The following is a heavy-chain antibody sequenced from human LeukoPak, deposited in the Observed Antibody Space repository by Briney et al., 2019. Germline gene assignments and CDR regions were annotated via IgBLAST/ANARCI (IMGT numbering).Heavy chain of an antibody. J-gene: IGHJ6*03. CDR1: GGTFSSYA. CDR3: ATPQGPQDYYYYMDV. CDR2: IIPIFGTA. Sequence: ASVKVSCKASGGTFSSYAISWVRQAPGQGLEWMGGIIPIFGTANYAQKFQGRVTITADESTSTAYMELSSLRSEDTAVYYCATPQGPQDYYYYMDVWGKGTTVTVSS. V-gene: IGHV1-69*13.